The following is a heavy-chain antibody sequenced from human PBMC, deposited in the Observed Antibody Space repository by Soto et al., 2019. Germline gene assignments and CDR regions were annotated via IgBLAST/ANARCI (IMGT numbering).Heavy chain of an antibody. J-gene: IGHJ4*02. Sequence: QVQLVQSGAEVKKPGASVKVSCKASGYTFTGYYMHWVRQAPGQGLEWMGWINPNSGGTNYAQKFQGRVTMTRDTSISTAYMELSRLRSADTAVYYWARPISYGDYAVDFDYWGQGTLVTVSS. V-gene: IGHV1-2*02. D-gene: IGHD4-17*01. CDR2: INPNSGGT. CDR3: ARPISYGDYAVDFDY. CDR1: GYTFTGYY.